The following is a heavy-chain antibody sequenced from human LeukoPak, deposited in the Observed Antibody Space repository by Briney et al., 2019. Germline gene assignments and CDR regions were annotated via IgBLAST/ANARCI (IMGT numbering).Heavy chain of an antibody. CDR2: INPSGGST. CDR3: AREEDGSSTSMPPGYFDY. CDR1: GYTFTSYY. J-gene: IGHJ4*02. D-gene: IGHD2-2*01. V-gene: IGHV1-46*01. Sequence: ASVKVSCKASGYTFTSYYMHWVRQAPGQGLEWMGIINPSGGSTSHAQKFQRRVTMTRDTSTSTVYMELSSLRSEDTAVYYCAREEDGSSTSMPPGYFDYWGQGTLVTVSS.